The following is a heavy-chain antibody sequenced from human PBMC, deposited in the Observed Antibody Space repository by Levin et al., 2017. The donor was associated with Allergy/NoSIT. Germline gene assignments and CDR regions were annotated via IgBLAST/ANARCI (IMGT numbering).Heavy chain of an antibody. J-gene: IGHJ4*02. V-gene: IGHV3-7*04. CDR3: TTDSRNVEH. D-gene: IGHD6-13*01. CDR2: IKEDGSEK. Sequence: PGGSLRLSCAASGFTFSRSWMTWVRQAPGKGLEWVANIKEDGSEKYYVDSVKGRFTISRDNAKNSLYLQMNSLRAEDTAVYYCTTDSRNVEHWGQGTLVIVSS. CDR1: GFTFSRSW.